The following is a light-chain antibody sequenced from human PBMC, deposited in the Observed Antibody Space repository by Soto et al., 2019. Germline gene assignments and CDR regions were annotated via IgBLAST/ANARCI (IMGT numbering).Light chain of an antibody. CDR3: QSYDSSLSVNWV. CDR1: SSNIGAGYD. V-gene: IGLV1-40*01. J-gene: IGLJ3*02. CDR2: VNI. Sequence: QSVLTQPPSVSGAPGQRVTISCTGNSSNIGAGYDVHWYQQLPGTAPKLLIYVNINRPSGVPDRFSGSKSGTSASLAITGLQAEDEADYYCQSYDSSLSVNWVFGGGTKLTVL.